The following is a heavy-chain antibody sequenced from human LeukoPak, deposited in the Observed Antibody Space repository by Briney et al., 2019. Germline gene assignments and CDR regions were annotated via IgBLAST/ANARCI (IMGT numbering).Heavy chain of an antibody. CDR3: AKDRRVKLSSFFFDY. J-gene: IGHJ4*02. Sequence: PGGSLRLSCAASGFTFDDYAMHWVRQAPGKGLEWVSGISWNSGSIGYADSVKGRFTISRDNAKNSLYLQMNSLRAEDTALYYCAKDRRVKLSSFFFDYWGQGTLVTVSS. CDR2: ISWNSGSI. D-gene: IGHD3-16*02. CDR1: GFTFDDYA. V-gene: IGHV3-9*01.